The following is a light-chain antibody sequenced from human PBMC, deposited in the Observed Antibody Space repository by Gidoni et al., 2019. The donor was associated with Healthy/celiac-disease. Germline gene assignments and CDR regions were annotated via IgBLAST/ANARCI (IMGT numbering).Light chain of an antibody. V-gene: IGKV1-9*01. J-gene: IGKJ2*01. CDR1: QDISSY. Sequence: DIQLTQSPSFLSASVGDRVTITCRASQDISSYLAWYQQKPGKAPELLIYAASILQSGVPSRFSGRGSGTEFTLTISSLQPADSATYYCKQLNSYAFXQXTKVDSK. CDR3: KQLNSYA. CDR2: AAS.